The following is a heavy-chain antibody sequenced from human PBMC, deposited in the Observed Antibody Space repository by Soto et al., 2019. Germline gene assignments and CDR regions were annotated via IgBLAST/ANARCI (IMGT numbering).Heavy chain of an antibody. CDR3: ARDSGSITGTTLFDY. CDR1: GYTFTSYA. J-gene: IGHJ4*02. D-gene: IGHD1-7*01. V-gene: IGHV1-3*01. Sequence: QVQLVQSGAEVKKPGASVKVSCKASGYTFTSYAMHWVRQAPGQRLEWMGWINAGNGNTKYSQKFQGRVTITRDTSASTAYMELSSLRSEDTAVYYCARDSGSITGTTLFDYWGQGTLVTVSS. CDR2: INAGNGNT.